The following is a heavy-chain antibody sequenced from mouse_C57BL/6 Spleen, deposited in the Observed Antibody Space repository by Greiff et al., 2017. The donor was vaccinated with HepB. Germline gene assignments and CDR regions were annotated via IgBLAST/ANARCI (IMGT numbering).Heavy chain of an antibody. D-gene: IGHD1-1*01. V-gene: IGHV1-4*01. J-gene: IGHJ2*01. CDR3: AREDYGSSYDYFDY. CDR2: INPSSGYT. CDR1: GYTFTSYT. Sequence: QVQLKESGAELARPGASVKMSCKASGYTFTSYTMHWVKQRPGQGLEWIGYINPSSGYTKYNQKFKDKATLTADKSSSTAYMQLSSLTSEDSAVYYCAREDYGSSYDYFDYWGQGTTLTVSS.